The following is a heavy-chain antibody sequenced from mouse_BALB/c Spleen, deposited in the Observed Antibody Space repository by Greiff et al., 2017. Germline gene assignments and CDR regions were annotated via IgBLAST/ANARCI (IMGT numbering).Heavy chain of an antibody. CDR1: GYTFTSYW. V-gene: IGHV1-7*01. Sequence: QVQLQQSGAELAKPGASVKMSCKASGYTFTSYWMHWVKQRPGQGLEWIGYINPSTGYTEYNQKFKDKATLTADKSSSTAYMQLSSLTSEDSAVYYCAREEDTTATFDYWGQGTTLTVSS. D-gene: IGHD1-2*01. J-gene: IGHJ2*01. CDR3: AREEDTTATFDY. CDR2: INPSTGYT.